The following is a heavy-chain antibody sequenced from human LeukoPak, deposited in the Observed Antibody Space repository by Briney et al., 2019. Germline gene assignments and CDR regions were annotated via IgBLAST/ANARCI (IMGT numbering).Heavy chain of an antibody. D-gene: IGHD2-8*02. J-gene: IGHJ4*02. CDR2: IYYSGST. CDR3: ASDRAVLALDY. CDR1: GGSIRSYD. V-gene: IGHV4-59*01. Sequence: SETLSLTCTVSGGSIRSYDWSWVRQPPGKGLEWVGYIYYSGSTNYNPSLKGRVPISGDTSQNQFSLKLSSVPAADTAVYYCASDRAVLALDYWGPGTPVTVSS.